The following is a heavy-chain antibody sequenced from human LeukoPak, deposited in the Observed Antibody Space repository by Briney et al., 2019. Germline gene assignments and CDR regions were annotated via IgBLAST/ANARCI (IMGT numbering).Heavy chain of an antibody. J-gene: IGHJ4*02. Sequence: SQTLSLTCTVSGGSISSGGYYWSWIRQHPGKGLEWIGYIYYSGSTYYNPSLKSRVTISVATSKNQFSLKLSSVTAADTAVYYCARLWYSGYEQIDYWGQGTLVTVSS. CDR3: ARLWYSGYEQIDY. CDR1: GGSISSGGYY. CDR2: IYYSGST. D-gene: IGHD5-12*01. V-gene: IGHV4-31*03.